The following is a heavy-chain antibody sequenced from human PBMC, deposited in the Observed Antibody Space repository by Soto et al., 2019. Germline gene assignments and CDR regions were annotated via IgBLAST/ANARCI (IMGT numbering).Heavy chain of an antibody. V-gene: IGHV4-31*03. J-gene: IGHJ4*02. CDR2: IYYSGST. CDR1: GGSISSGGYY. Sequence: QVQLQESGPGLVKPSQTLSLTCTVSGGSISSGGYYWSWIRQHPGKGLEWIGYIYYSGSTYYNPSLKSRVTISVDTSKNQFSLKLSSVTAADTAVYYCARGGQYRSGYDPGLLDYWGQGTLVTVSS. CDR3: ARGGQYRSGYDPGLLDY. D-gene: IGHD5-12*01.